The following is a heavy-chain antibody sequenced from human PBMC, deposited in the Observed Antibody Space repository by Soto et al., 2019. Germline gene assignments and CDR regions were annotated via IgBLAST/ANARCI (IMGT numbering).Heavy chain of an antibody. D-gene: IGHD2-15*01. CDR3: ARDSTPHDAFDI. CDR1: GGSISSYY. Sequence: SETLSLTCTVSGGSISSYYWSWIRQPPGKGLEWIGYIYYSGSTNYNPPLKSRVTISVDTSKNQFSLKLSSVTAADTAVYYCARDSTPHDAFDIWGQGTMVTVSS. V-gene: IGHV4-59*01. CDR2: IYYSGST. J-gene: IGHJ3*02.